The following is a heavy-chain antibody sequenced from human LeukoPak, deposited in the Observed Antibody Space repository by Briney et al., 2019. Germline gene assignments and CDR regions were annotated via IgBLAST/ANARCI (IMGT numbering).Heavy chain of an antibody. V-gene: IGHV3-23*01. CDR2: VSVTGGTT. CDR1: GFTCSDYG. CDR3: AKRKDYSSNSNGYYFDY. J-gene: IGHJ4*02. Sequence: PGGSLRLSCSAAGFTCSDYGMTWFRQAPGLGLEWASVVSVTGGTTYYADSVKGRFTIYRDNSKNTMYLQICSPRAEDTAVYYCAKRKDYSSNSNGYYFDYWGQGTLVSVSS. D-gene: IGHD2-2*01.